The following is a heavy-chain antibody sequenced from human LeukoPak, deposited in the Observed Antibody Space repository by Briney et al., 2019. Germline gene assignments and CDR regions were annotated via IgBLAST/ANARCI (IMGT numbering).Heavy chain of an antibody. Sequence: PGGSLRLSCAASGFTFSSYDMHWVRQATGKGLEWVSAIGTAGDTYYPGSVKGRFTISRENAKNSLYLQMNSLRAGDTAVYYCARVGPLWFGELFTPLPYYYYYGMDVWGQGTTVTVSS. V-gene: IGHV3-13*01. CDR3: ARVGPLWFGELFTPLPYYYYYGMDV. CDR2: IGTAGDT. D-gene: IGHD3-10*01. J-gene: IGHJ6*02. CDR1: GFTFSSYD.